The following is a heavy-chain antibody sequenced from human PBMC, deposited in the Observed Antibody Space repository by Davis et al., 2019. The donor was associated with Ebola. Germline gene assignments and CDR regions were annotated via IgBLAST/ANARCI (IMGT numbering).Heavy chain of an antibody. CDR1: GYTFTSYD. J-gene: IGHJ6*02. CDR2: MNPNSGNT. V-gene: IGHV1-8*03. Sequence: ASVKVSCKASGYTFTSYDINWVRQATGQGLEWMGWMNPNSGNTGYAQKFQGRVTITADESTSTAYMELSSLRSEDTAVYYCARANSSSWYSHYYYYGMDVWGQGTTVTVSS. CDR3: ARANSSSWYSHYYYYGMDV. D-gene: IGHD6-13*01.